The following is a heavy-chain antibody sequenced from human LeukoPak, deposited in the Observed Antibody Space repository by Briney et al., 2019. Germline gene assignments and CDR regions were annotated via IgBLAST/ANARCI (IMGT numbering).Heavy chain of an antibody. V-gene: IGHV4-34*01. CDR2: INHSGST. D-gene: IGHD6-6*01. J-gene: IGHJ4*02. CDR1: GGSFSGYY. Sequence: SETLSLTCAVYGGSFSGYYWSWIRQPPGKGLEWIGEINHSGSTNYNPSLKSRVTISVDTSKNQFSLKLSSVTAADTAVYYCAGSIAARLDYWGQGTHCTVSS. CDR3: AGSIAARLDY.